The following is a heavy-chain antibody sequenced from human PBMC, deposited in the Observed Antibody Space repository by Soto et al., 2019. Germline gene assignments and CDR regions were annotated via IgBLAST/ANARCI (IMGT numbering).Heavy chain of an antibody. Sequence: QVQLVQSGPEVKKPGASVKVSCKASGYSFTRYGFSWVRQAPGQGLEWMGWISPYNGVKQFSQKIQDRFTMNTDTSTSTATMELRSLRSDDTAVYYCARDGYGGNSVDFWGQGTLVTVSS. J-gene: IGHJ4*02. V-gene: IGHV1-18*01. CDR3: ARDGYGGNSVDF. CDR2: ISPYNGVK. CDR1: GYSFTRYG. D-gene: IGHD4-17*01.